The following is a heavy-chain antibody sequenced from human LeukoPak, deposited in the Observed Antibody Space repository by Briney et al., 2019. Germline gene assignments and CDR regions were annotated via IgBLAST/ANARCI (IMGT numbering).Heavy chain of an antibody. D-gene: IGHD6-13*01. Sequence: SETLSLTCTVSGGSMSPYYWSWMRQPPGKGPEYVGYIYYTGGTNYNPSLRSRVTVSLDTSKNQFSLKLTSVTAADTAVYYCARSSAAAGPTHNWFDPWGQGTLVTVSS. CDR3: ARSSAAAGPTHNWFDP. J-gene: IGHJ5*02. CDR2: IYYTGGT. V-gene: IGHV4-59*08. CDR1: GGSMSPYY.